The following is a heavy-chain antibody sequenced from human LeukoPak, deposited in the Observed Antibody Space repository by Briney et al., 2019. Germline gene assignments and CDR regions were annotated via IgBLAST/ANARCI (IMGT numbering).Heavy chain of an antibody. CDR1: GYTFSSYA. CDR3: ARTLLITMVRGVLDY. V-gene: IGHV1-69*13. J-gene: IGHJ4*02. Sequence: SVKVSCKASGYTFSSYAISWVRQAPGQGLEWMGGIIPIFGTANYAQKFQGRVTITADESTSTAYMELSSLRSEDTAVYYCARTLLITMVRGVLDYWGQGTLVTVSS. D-gene: IGHD3-10*01. CDR2: IIPIFGTA.